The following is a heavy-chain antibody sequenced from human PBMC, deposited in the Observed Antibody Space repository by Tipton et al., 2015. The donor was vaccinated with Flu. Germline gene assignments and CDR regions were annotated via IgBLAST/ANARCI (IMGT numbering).Heavy chain of an antibody. Sequence: SLRLSCAASGFTVSSNYMSWVRQAPGKGLEWVSVIYSGGSTYYADSVKGRFTISRDNSKNTLYLQMNSLRAEDTAVYYCARVSSAGVYYYYYMDVWGKGTTVTVSS. CDR2: IYSGGST. CDR1: GFTVSSNY. D-gene: IGHD6-6*01. V-gene: IGHV3-53*01. J-gene: IGHJ6*03. CDR3: ARVSSAGVYYYYYMDV.